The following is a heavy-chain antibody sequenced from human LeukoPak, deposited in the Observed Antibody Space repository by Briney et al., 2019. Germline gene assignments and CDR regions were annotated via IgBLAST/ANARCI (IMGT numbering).Heavy chain of an antibody. J-gene: IGHJ6*02. CDR2: ISSSGSTI. V-gene: IGHV3-48*03. CDR3: ARRQLLKDHYGMDV. D-gene: IGHD5-18*01. Sequence: GGSLRLSRAASGFTFSSYEMNWVRQAPGKGLEGVSYISSSGSTIYYADSVKGRFTISRDNAKNSLYLQMNSLRAEDTAVYYCARRQLLKDHYGMDVWGQGTTVTVSS. CDR1: GFTFSSYE.